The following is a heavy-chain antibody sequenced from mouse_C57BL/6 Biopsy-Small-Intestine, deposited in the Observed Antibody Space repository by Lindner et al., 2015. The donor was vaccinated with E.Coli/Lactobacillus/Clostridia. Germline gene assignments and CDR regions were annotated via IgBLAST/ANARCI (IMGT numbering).Heavy chain of an antibody. V-gene: IGHV1-18*01. CDR2: INPNSGGT. CDR1: GYTFTAYY. D-gene: IGHD1-1*02. J-gene: IGHJ4*01. CDR3: ARNSVQVPDYFGSGSYYPQGY. Sequence: SVKVSCKASGYTFTAYYMHWVRQAPGQGLEWMGWINPNSGGTNYAQKFQGRITVTRDTSISTAYMELSRLSSEDTAVYYCARNSVQVPDYFGSGSYYPQGYWGQGTLVTVSS.